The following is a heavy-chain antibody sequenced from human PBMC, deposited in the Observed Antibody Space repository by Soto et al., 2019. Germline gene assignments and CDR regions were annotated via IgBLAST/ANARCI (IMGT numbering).Heavy chain of an antibody. CDR2: IKSRSDGGTS. V-gene: IGHV3-15*07. J-gene: IGHJ4*01. CDR1: GLIFSKAW. CDR3: TTDSYSTPITVRFDY. D-gene: IGHD2-8*01. Sequence: GSLRLSCAASGLIFSKAWINWVRQAPGKGLEGVGRIKSRSDGGTSDYGAPAKGGFAISRDDARNIVYMQMNRLKIEDTGVYYCTTDSYSTPITVRFDYWDHGTLVTVSS.